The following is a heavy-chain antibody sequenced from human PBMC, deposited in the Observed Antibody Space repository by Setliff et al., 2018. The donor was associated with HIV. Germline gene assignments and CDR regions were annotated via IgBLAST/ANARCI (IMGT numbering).Heavy chain of an antibody. Sequence: SETLSLTCTVSGGAISSRSYYWGWIRQPPAKGLEWIGYIYYSGSTNYNPSLKSRVTISVDTSKNQFSLKLKSATAADTAVYYCARPSNYGSGSYGAFDIWGQGTMVTVSS. CDR2: IYYSGST. CDR1: GGAISSRSYY. V-gene: IGHV4-61*05. D-gene: IGHD3-10*01. CDR3: ARPSNYGSGSYGAFDI. J-gene: IGHJ3*02.